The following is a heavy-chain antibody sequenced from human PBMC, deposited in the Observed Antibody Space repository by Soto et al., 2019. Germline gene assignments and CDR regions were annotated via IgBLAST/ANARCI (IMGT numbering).Heavy chain of an antibody. CDR1: GFTFSSYW. J-gene: IGHJ2*01. CDR2: IKQDGSEK. D-gene: IGHD6-13*01. CDR3: ARTGYSSSWYWYFDL. V-gene: IGHV3-7*01. Sequence: GGSLRLSCAASGFTFSSYWMSWVRQAPGKGLEWVANIKQDGSEKYYVDSVKGRFTISRDNAKNSLYLQMNSLRAEDTAVYYGARTGYSSSWYWYFDLWGRGTLVTVSS.